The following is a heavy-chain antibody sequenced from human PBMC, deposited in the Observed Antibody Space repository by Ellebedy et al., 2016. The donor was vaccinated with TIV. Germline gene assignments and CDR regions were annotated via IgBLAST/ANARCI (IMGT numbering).Heavy chain of an antibody. CDR2: ISGSGENV. CDR3: ARDPAPYQGRYFDH. V-gene: IGHV3-11*01. Sequence: GGSLRLSXAASGFTFSDFYMNWIRQAPGKGLEWISYISGSGENVYYADSVKGRFTISRDNAKNSLYLQMNSLRVEDTAVYYCARDPAPYQGRYFDHWGQGILVTVSS. J-gene: IGHJ4*02. CDR1: GFTFSDFY. D-gene: IGHD1-26*01.